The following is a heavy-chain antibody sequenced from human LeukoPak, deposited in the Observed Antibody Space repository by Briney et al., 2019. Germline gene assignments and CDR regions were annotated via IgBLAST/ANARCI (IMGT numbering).Heavy chain of an antibody. CDR3: TTDIVVVPAASYYYGMDV. Sequence: GGSLRLSCAASGFTFSNVWMSWVRQAPGKGLEWVGRIKSKTDGGTTDYAAPVKGRFTISRDDSKNTLYLQMNSLKTEDTAVYYCTTDIVVVPAASYYYGMDVWGQGTTVTVSS. CDR1: GFTFSNVW. V-gene: IGHV3-15*01. CDR2: IKSKTDGGTT. D-gene: IGHD2-2*01. J-gene: IGHJ6*02.